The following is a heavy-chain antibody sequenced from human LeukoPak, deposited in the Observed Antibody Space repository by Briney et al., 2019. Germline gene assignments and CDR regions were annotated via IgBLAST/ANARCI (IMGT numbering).Heavy chain of an antibody. CDR3: AKHGAKRLLRWRVDY. CDR2: ISGSGGST. CDR1: GFTFSSYA. J-gene: IGHJ4*02. Sequence: PGGSLRLSCAASGFTFSSYAMSWVRQAPGKGLEWDSAISGSGGSTYYADSVKGRFTISRDNSKNTLYLQMNSLRAEDTAVYYCAKHGAKRLLRWRVDYWGQGTLVTVSS. D-gene: IGHD5-24*01. V-gene: IGHV3-23*01.